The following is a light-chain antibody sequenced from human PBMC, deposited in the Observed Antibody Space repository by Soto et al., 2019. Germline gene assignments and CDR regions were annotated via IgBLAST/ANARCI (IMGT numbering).Light chain of an antibody. CDR1: QSVNRY. V-gene: IGKV3-11*01. CDR3: QQRNDLPLT. J-gene: IGKJ5*01. Sequence: EIVLTQSPVTLSLSPGEGATLSCRASQSVNRYLAWYQQKPGQSPRLLIYDASNRATGTPARFSGSGSGTAFTLTISSLEPEDFAVYYCQQRNDLPLTFGQGTRLEIK. CDR2: DAS.